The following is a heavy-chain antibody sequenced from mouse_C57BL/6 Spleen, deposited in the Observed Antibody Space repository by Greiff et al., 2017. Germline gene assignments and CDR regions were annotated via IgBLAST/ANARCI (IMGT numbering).Heavy chain of an antibody. CDR2: ISSGGSYT. CDR3: ARPVSDYCNSAMDY. CDR1: GFTFSSYG. Sequence: DVHLVESGGDLVKPGGSLKLSCAASGFTFSSYGMSWVRQTPDKRLEWVATISSGGSYTYYPDSVKGRFTISRDNAKNTLYLQMSSLKSEDTAMYYWARPVSDYCNSAMDYWGQGTSVTVSS. J-gene: IGHJ4*01. V-gene: IGHV5-6*01. D-gene: IGHD2-1*01.